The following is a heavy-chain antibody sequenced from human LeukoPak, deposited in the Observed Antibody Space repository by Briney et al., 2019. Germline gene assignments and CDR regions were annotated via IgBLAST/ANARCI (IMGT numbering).Heavy chain of an antibody. CDR1: GGSFSGYY. CDR3: ARVRPDTAMGYFDY. CDR2: INHSGST. Sequence: PSETLSLTCAVYGGSFSGYYWSWIRQPPGKGLEWIGEINHSGSTNYNPSLKSRVTISVDTSKNQFSLKLSSVTAADTAVYYCARVRPDTAMGYFDYWGQGTLVTVSS. J-gene: IGHJ4*02. D-gene: IGHD5-18*01. V-gene: IGHV4-34*01.